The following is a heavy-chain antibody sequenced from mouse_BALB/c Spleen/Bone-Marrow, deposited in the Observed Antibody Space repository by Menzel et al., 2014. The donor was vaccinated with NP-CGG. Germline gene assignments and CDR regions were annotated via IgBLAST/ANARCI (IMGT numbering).Heavy chain of an antibody. J-gene: IGHJ4*01. V-gene: IGHV1S135*01. CDR1: GYSFTNYY. CDR3: ARGVHYYAMDC. Sequence: EVKLMESGPELMKPGASVKISCKASGYSFTNYYIHWVKQSHGKSLEWIGYIDPFNGGTSSNQKFKGKATLTVDKSSSTAYMHLSSLTSEDSALYSCARGVHYYAMDCWGQGTSVIVSS. CDR2: IDPFNGGT.